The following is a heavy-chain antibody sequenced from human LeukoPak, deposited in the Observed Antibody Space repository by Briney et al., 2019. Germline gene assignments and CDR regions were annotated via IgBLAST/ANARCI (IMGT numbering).Heavy chain of an antibody. D-gene: IGHD5-12*01. V-gene: IGHV4-61*01. CDR2: IYHSGGT. J-gene: IGHJ4*02. CDR1: GGSVSSGSYY. Sequence: SETLFLTCTVSGGSVSSGSYYWTWIRQPPGKGLEWIGYIYHSGGTNYNPSLKSRVTISVDTSKNQFSLKLSSVTAADTAVYYCARFVSGYERSYFDYWGQGTLVTVSS. CDR3: ARFVSGYERSYFDY.